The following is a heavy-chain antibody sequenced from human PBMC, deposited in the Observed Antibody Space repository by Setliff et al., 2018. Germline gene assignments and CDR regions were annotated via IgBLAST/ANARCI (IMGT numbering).Heavy chain of an antibody. CDR1: GFTFSSYG. V-gene: IGHV3-30*02. CDR3: ARVKSYLNYFDY. CDR2: IRYDGSNK. Sequence: GGSLRLSCAASGFTFSSYGMHWVRQAPGKGLEWVAFIRYDGSNKYYADSVKGRFTISRDNSKNTLYLQMNSLRAEDTAVYYCARVKSYLNYFDYWGQGTLVTVS. D-gene: IGHD2-2*01. J-gene: IGHJ4*02.